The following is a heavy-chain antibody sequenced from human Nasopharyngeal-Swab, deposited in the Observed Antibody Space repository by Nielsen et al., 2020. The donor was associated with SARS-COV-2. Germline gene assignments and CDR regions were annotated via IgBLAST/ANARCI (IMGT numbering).Heavy chain of an antibody. D-gene: IGHD3-10*01. J-gene: IGHJ5*02. Sequence: WIRQPPGKGLEWIGEINHSGSTNYNPSLKSRVTISVDTSKNQFSLKLSSVTAADTAVYYCARSSRRTYYYGSGSPEGFDPWGQGTRVTVSS. CDR3: ARSSRRTYYYGSGSPEGFDP. CDR2: INHSGST. V-gene: IGHV4-34*01.